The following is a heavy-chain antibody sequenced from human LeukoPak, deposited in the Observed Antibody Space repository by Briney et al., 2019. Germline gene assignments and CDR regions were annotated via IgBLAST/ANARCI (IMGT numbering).Heavy chain of an antibody. CDR2: ISGGGGNT. D-gene: IGHD5-18*01. Sequence: GGSLRLSCAASGFIFSSYAISWVRQAPGKGLEWVSAISGGGGNTYYADSVKGRFTISRDNSKNTLYLQMNSLRAEDTAVYYCAKPGNSYGFDYWGQGTLVTVSS. CDR1: GFIFSSYA. J-gene: IGHJ4*02. V-gene: IGHV3-23*01. CDR3: AKPGNSYGFDY.